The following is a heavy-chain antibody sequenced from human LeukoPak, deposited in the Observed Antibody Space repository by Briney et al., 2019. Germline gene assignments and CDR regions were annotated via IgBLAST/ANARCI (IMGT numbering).Heavy chain of an antibody. Sequence: SETLSLTCAVYGGSFSGYYWSWIRQPPGKGLEWIGEINHSGSTNYNPSLKSRVTISVDTSKNQFSLKLSSVTAADTAVYYCARVIDYSSSPNWFDPWGQGTLVTVSS. D-gene: IGHD6-6*01. CDR2: INHSGST. J-gene: IGHJ5*02. CDR1: GGSFSGYY. CDR3: ARVIDYSSSPNWFDP. V-gene: IGHV4-34*01.